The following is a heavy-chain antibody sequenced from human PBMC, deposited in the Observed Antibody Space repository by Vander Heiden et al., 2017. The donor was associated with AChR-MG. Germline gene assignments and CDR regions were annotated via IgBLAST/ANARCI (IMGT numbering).Heavy chain of an antibody. CDR3: AKAAKTRIRGYSYAPFDY. CDR2: ISGSGGST. Sequence: EVQLLESGGGLVQPGGSLRLSCAASGFTFSSYAMSWVRQAPGKGLEWVSAISGSGGSTYYADSVKGRFTISRDNSKNTLYLQMNSLRAEDTAVYYCAKAAKTRIRGYSYAPFDYWGQGPLVTDSS. J-gene: IGHJ4*02. CDR1: GFTFSSYA. D-gene: IGHD5-18*01. V-gene: IGHV3-23*01.